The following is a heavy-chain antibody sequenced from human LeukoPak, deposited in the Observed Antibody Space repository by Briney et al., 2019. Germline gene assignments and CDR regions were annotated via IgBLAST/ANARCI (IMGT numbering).Heavy chain of an antibody. D-gene: IGHD4-17*01. V-gene: IGHV3-30*04. CDR2: IFYDGSIK. J-gene: IGHJ6*03. CDR3: AKVGTTVTTPSYYYYYYMDV. Sequence: QPGRSLRLSCAASGFTFSSYAMHWVRQAPGKGLEWVAVIFYDGSIKYYADSVKGRFTISRDNSKNTLYLQMNSLRAEDTAVYYCAKVGTTVTTPSYYYYYYMDVWGKGTTVTISS. CDR1: GFTFSSYA.